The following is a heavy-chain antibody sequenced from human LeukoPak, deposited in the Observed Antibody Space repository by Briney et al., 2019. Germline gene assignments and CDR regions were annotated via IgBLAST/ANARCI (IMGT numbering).Heavy chain of an antibody. J-gene: IGHJ4*02. V-gene: IGHV1-3*01. D-gene: IGHD6-19*01. CDR2: INAGNGNT. CDR1: GYTFTSYA. Sequence: ASVTVSCKASGYTFTSYAMHWVRQAPGQRLEWMGWINAGNGNTIYSQNFQGRATITSDTSASTAYMELSSLRPEDTAVYYCACRTGIPVAGLDYWGQGTLVTVSS. CDR3: ACRTGIPVAGLDY.